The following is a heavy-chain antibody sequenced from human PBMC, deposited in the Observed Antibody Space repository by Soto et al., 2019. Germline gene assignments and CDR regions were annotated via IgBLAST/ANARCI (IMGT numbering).Heavy chain of an antibody. CDR3: VRSGHSFGGVM. D-gene: IGHD3-16*01. V-gene: IGHV4-59*01. CDR1: GASMNNYY. Sequence: QVQLQEWGPGLVKPSETLSLTCTVSGASMNNYYGSWVRQPPGKGLEWIGYMYYSGGSNSNPSLMGRVTISVDTSKNQISLKLTSVTAAYTAVYYCVRSGHSFGGVMWGQGTLVTVSS. J-gene: IGHJ4*02. CDR2: MYYSGGS.